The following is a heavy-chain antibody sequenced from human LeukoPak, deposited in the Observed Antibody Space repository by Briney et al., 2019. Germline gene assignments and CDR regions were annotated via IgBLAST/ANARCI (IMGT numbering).Heavy chain of an antibody. CDR2: IYYSGST. D-gene: IGHD3-22*01. Sequence: PSETLSHTCTVSGGSISSYYWSWIRQPPGKGLEWIGYIYYSGSTNYNPSLKSRVTISVDTSKNQFSLKLSSVTAADTAVYYCARDYYDSSGYYFSSGRSGFDPWGQGTLVTVSS. CDR3: ARDYYDSSGYYFSSGRSGFDP. CDR1: GGSISSYY. J-gene: IGHJ5*02. V-gene: IGHV4-59*01.